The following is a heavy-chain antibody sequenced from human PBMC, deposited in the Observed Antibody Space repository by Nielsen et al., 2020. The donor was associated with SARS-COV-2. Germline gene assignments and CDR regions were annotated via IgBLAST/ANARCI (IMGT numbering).Heavy chain of an antibody. J-gene: IGHJ4*02. CDR2: IRYDGSNK. D-gene: IGHD3-10*01. CDR1: GFTFSSYG. Sequence: GESLKISCAASGFTFSSYGMHWVRQAPGKGLEWVAFIRYDGSNKYYADSVKGRFTISRDNSKNTLYLQMNSLRAEDTAVYYCARDQGKYYYGSGSYYPGYWGQGTLVTVSS. CDR3: ARDQGKYYYGSGSYYPGY. V-gene: IGHV3-30*02.